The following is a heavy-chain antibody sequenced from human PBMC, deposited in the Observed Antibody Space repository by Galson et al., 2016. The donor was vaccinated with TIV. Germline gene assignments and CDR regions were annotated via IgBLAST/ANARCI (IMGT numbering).Heavy chain of an antibody. CDR1: GDTFTGYY. D-gene: IGHD4-17*01. CDR3: ARARYGDYFDY. Sequence: SVKVSSKASGDTFTGYYVHWVRQAPGQGLEWMGWIDPRSVATNYAQKFQGRVTMTRDTSISTAHMELTRLTPDDTAVYYCARARYGDYFDYWGQGTLVTVSS. V-gene: IGHV1-2*02. J-gene: IGHJ4*02. CDR2: IDPRSVAT.